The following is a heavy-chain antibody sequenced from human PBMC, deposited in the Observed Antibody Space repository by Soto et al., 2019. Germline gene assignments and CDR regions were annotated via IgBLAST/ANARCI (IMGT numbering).Heavy chain of an antibody. V-gene: IGHV3-48*02. Sequence: GGSLRLSCAASGFTFRTYSLNWVRQAPGKGLEWVSYISGGSATIYYADSAKGRFTISRDNAKNSLYLQMNSLRDEDTAVYYCARDSGYSSGWYDNWGQGTLVTVSS. CDR2: ISGGSATI. J-gene: IGHJ5*02. D-gene: IGHD6-19*01. CDR3: ARDSGYSSGWYDN. CDR1: GFTFRTYS.